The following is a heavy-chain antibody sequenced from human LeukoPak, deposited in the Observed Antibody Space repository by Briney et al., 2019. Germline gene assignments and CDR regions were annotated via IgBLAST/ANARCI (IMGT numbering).Heavy chain of an antibody. CDR1: GYTFTSDG. CDR2: ISAYNGNT. Sequence: ASVKLSFKASGYTFTSDGISWVRQAPGQGLEWMGWISAYNGNTNYAQKLQGRVTMTTDTSTSKAYMELRSLRSDDTAVYYCARDLNLRRLWFGESDYYYYYMDVWGKGTTVTVSS. CDR3: ARDLNLRRLWFGESDYYYYYMDV. V-gene: IGHV1-18*01. D-gene: IGHD3-10*01. J-gene: IGHJ6*03.